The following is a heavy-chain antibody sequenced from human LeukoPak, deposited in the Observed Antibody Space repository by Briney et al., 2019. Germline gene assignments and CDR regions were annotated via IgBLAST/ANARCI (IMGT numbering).Heavy chain of an antibody. V-gene: IGHV3-53*01. CDR1: GFTVSSNY. CDR2: IYSGGST. J-gene: IGHJ6*02. D-gene: IGHD5-24*01. CDR3: ARESRDGYNSYYYYGMDV. Sequence: GGSLRLSCAASGFTVSSNYMSWVRQAPGKGLEWVSVIYSGGSTYYADSVKGRFTISRDNSKNTLYLQMNSLRAEDTAVYYCARESRDGYNSYYYYGMDVWGQGTTVTVSS.